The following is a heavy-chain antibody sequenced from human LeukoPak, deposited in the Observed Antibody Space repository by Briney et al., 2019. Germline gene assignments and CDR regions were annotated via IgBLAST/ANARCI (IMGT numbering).Heavy chain of an antibody. J-gene: IGHJ4*02. D-gene: IGHD3-22*01. V-gene: IGHV4-61*08. CDR1: GGSISSGDYY. CDR3: ARQSPGYYDSSGSLYFDY. CDR2: IYYSGST. Sequence: MTSETLSLTCTVSGGSISSGDYYWSWIRQPPGKGLEWIGYIYYSGSTNYNPSLKSRVTISVDTSKDQFSLKLSSVTAADTAVYYCARQSPGYYDSSGSLYFDYWGQGTLVTVSS.